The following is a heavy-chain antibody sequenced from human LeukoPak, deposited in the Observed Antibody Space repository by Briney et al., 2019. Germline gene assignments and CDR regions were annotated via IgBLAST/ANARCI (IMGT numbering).Heavy chain of an antibody. CDR1: GFTFSRYT. CDR2: ISSSGSTI. D-gene: IGHD1-7*01. CDR3: ASSTTLGAFDI. J-gene: IGHJ3*02. Sequence: GGSLRLSCAASGFTFSRYTMSWIRQAPGKGLEWVSYISSSGSTIYYADSVKGRFTISRDNAKNSLYLQMNSLRAEDTAVYYCASSTTLGAFDIWGQGTMVTVSS. V-gene: IGHV3-11*01.